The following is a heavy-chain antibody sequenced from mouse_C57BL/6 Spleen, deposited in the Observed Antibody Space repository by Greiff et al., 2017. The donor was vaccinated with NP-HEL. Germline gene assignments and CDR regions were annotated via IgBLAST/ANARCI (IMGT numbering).Heavy chain of an antibody. CDR3: ARRNYSNYGYYAMDY. Sequence: QVQLQQPGAELVRPGSSVKLSCKASGYTFTSYWMDWVKQRPGQGLEWIGNIYPSDSETHYNQKFKDKATLTVDKSSSTAYMQLSSLTSEDSAVYYCARRNYSNYGYYAMDYWGQGTSVTVSS. V-gene: IGHV1-61*01. J-gene: IGHJ4*01. CDR2: IYPSDSET. D-gene: IGHD2-5*01. CDR1: GYTFTSYW.